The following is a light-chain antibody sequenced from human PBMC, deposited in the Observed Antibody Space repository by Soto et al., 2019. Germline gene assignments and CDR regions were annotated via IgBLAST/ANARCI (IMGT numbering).Light chain of an antibody. V-gene: IGLV2-14*01. CDR2: EVN. J-gene: IGLJ1*01. CDR3: CSYKSSHYI. CDR1: SSDIGRYDF. Sequence: QSALAQPASVSGSPGQSITISCTGSSSDIGRYDFVSWYQQLPGKAPKLLLFEVNHRPSGVSDRFSGSKSGNTASLTISGLQAAEEAHYYCCSYKSSHYIFGSGTKVTV.